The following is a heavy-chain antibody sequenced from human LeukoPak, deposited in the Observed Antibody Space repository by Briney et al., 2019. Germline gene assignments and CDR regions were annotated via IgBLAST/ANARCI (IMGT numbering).Heavy chain of an antibody. CDR2: IQYDGSHT. CDR1: GFTFNSYG. J-gene: IGHJ4*02. D-gene: IGHD3-10*01. V-gene: IGHV3-30*02. Sequence: PGGSLRLSCAAPGFTFNSYGMHWVRQAPGKGLEWVAFIQYDGSHTYYADSVKGRFTISRDNSKNTLYLQMNSLRAEDTAVYYCAKDGARGVITNSFDYWGQGTLVTVSS. CDR3: AKDGARGVITNSFDY.